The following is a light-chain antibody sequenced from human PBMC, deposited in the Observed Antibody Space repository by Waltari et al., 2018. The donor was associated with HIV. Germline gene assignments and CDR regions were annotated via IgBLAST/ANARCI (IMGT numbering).Light chain of an antibody. CDR2: DAS. J-gene: IGKJ5*01. CDR1: QRVSNY. V-gene: IGKV3-11*01. Sequence: EIVLTQSPATLSLSPGERATLSCRASQRVSNYLAWYQQKPGQAPRLLIYDASNKATGIPARFSGSGSGTDFTLTISGLEPEDFAVYYCQQRSNWLSFGQGTRLEIK. CDR3: QQRSNWLS.